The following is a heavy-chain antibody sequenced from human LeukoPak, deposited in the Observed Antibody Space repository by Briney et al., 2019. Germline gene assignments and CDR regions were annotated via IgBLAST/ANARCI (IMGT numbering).Heavy chain of an antibody. J-gene: IGHJ3*02. CDR1: GYTFTGYY. CDR2: VNPNSGDT. Sequence: GASVKVSCKASGYTFTGYYLHWVRQAPGQGLEWMGCVNPNSGDTNYAQKFQGSVTMTRDTSISTVYMELSRLRSEDTAVYYCARVKSYYYDTSDKDAFDIWGQGTMVTVSS. CDR3: ARVKSYYYDTSDKDAFDI. D-gene: IGHD3-22*01. V-gene: IGHV1-2*02.